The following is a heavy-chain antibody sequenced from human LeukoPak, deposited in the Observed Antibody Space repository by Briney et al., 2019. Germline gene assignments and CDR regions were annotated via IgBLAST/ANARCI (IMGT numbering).Heavy chain of an antibody. CDR3: AKAKGVAGPYYYYGMDV. V-gene: IGHV3-23*01. J-gene: IGHJ6*02. D-gene: IGHD6-19*01. CDR1: GFTFSSYS. Sequence: GGSLRLSCAASGFTFSSYSMNWVRQAPGKGLEWVSAISGSGGSTYYADSVKGRFTISRDNSKNTLYLQMNSLRAEDTAVYYCAKAKGVAGPYYYYGMDVWGQGTTVTVSS. CDR2: ISGSGGST.